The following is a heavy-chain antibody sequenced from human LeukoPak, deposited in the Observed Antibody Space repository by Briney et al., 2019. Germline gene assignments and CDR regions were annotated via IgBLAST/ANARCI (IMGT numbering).Heavy chain of an antibody. CDR3: AREDYYDSSGYPGGY. Sequence: ASVKVSCKASGYTFTGYYMHWVRQAPGQGLEWMGWINPNSGGTNYAQKFQGMVTMTRDTSISTAYMELSRLRSDDTAVYYCAREDYYDSSGYPGGYWGQGTLVTVSS. D-gene: IGHD3-22*01. J-gene: IGHJ4*02. CDR2: INPNSGGT. V-gene: IGHV1-2*02. CDR1: GYTFTGYY.